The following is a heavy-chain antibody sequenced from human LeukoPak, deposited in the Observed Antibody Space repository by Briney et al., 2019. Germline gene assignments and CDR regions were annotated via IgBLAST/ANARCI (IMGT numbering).Heavy chain of an antibody. D-gene: IGHD3-10*01. CDR2: IYYSGST. CDR3: AREMVRGVYFDY. CDR1: GGSISSSSYY. J-gene: IGHJ4*02. Sequence: SETLSLTCTVSGGSISSSSYYWGWIRQPPGKGLEWIGSIYYSGSTYYNPSLKSRVTISVDTSKNQFSLKLSSVTAADTAVYYCAREMVRGVYFDYWGQGTLVTVSS. V-gene: IGHV4-39*07.